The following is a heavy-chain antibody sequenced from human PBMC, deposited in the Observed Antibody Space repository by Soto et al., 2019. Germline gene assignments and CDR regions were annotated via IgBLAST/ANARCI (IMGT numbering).Heavy chain of an antibody. Sequence: PSETLSLTCTVSGGSISSYYWSWIRQPPGKGLEWIGYIYYSGSTNYNPSLKSRVTISVDTSKNQFSLKLSSVTAADTAVYYCAIRVDYYYYMDGWGKGTTVNVSS. CDR3: AIRVDYYYYMDG. CDR1: GGSISSYY. CDR2: IYYSGST. J-gene: IGHJ6*03. V-gene: IGHV4-59*01.